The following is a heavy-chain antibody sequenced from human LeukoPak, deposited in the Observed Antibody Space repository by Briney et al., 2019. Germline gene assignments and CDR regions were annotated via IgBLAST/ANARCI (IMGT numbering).Heavy chain of an antibody. V-gene: IGHV3-13*01. Sequence: GGSLRLSYAASGFTFSTYDMHWVRQVTGKGLEWVSAIGITGTTYYLASVKGRFTISKENAKNSFYLQMNSLRAGDTAVYYCARDLGTGSAYTNRFDLWGQGTLVTVSS. CDR3: ARDLGTGSAYTNRFDL. D-gene: IGHD3-22*01. CDR1: GFTFSTYD. CDR2: IGITGTT. J-gene: IGHJ5*02.